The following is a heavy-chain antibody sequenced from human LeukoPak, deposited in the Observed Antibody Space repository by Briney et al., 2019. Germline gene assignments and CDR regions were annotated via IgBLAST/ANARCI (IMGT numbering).Heavy chain of an antibody. J-gene: IGHJ3*02. V-gene: IGHV3-21*01. CDR3: ARDSYYYDSSGYYYPHDDAFDI. CDR1: GFTFSSHS. CDR2: ISSSSSYI. D-gene: IGHD3-22*01. Sequence: GGSLRLSCAASGFTFSSHSMNWVRQAPGKGLEWVSSISSSSSYIYYADSVKGRFTISRDNAKNSLYLQMNSLRAEDTAVYYCARDSYYYDSSGYYYPHDDAFDIWGQGTMVTVSS.